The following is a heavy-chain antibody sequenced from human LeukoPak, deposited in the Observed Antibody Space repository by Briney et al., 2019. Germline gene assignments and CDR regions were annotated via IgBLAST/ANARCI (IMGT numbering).Heavy chain of an antibody. CDR3: ARRYYYDSSGSTGMDY. CDR2: IYPGDSDT. J-gene: IGHJ4*02. CDR1: GYSFTSYW. D-gene: IGHD3-22*01. Sequence: GESLKISCKGSGYSFTSYWIGWVRQMPGKGLEWMGIIYPGDSDTRYSPSFQGQVPISADKSISTAYLQWSSLKASDTAMYYCARRYYYDSSGSTGMDYWGQGTLVTVSS. V-gene: IGHV5-51*01.